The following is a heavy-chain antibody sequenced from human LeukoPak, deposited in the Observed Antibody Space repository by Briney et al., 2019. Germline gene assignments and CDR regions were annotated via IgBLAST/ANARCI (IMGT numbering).Heavy chain of an antibody. CDR1: RGSFSDNY. Sequence: SETLSLTCAVYRGSFSDNYWSWIRQPPGKGPEWIGEINHSGSTNYNPSLKSRVTISIDTSKNQLSLKLSSVTVADTAVYYCARGADWLPDWGQGTLVTVFS. V-gene: IGHV4-34*01. J-gene: IGHJ4*02. CDR2: INHSGST. D-gene: IGHD3-9*01. CDR3: ARGADWLPD.